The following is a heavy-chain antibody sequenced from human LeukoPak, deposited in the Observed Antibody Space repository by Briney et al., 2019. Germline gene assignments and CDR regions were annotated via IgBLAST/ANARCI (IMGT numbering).Heavy chain of an antibody. J-gene: IGHJ4*02. V-gene: IGHV5-51*01. CDR3: ARPQFYGSGSSVTDY. CDR2: IYPGDSDT. CDR1: GYSFTSYW. Sequence: GESVKISCKGSGYSFTSYWIGWVRQMPGKGLEWMGIIYPGDSDTRYSPSFQGQVTISADKSISTAYLQWSSLKASDTAMYYCARPQFYGSGSSVTDYWGQGTLVTVSS. D-gene: IGHD3-10*01.